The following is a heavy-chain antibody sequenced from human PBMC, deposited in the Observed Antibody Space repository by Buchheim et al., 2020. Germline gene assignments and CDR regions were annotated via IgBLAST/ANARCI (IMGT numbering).Heavy chain of an antibody. J-gene: IGHJ4*02. Sequence: QVQLVQSGAEVKKPGASVKVSCKASGYTFTSYYMHWVRQAPGQGLEWMGIINPSGGSTSYAQKFQGSVTMTRDTSTSPVYMELSSLRSEDTAVYYCARGPTVTTPPTLITPNFDYWGQGTL. CDR1: GYTFTSYY. CDR2: INPSGGST. V-gene: IGHV1-46*01. D-gene: IGHD4-17*01. CDR3: ARGPTVTTPPTLITPNFDY.